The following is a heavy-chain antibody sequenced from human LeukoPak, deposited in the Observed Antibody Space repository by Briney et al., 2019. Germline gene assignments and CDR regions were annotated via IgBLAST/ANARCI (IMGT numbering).Heavy chain of an antibody. CDR1: GGSVSSGGYS. D-gene: IGHD3-10*01. CDR2: IYDSGST. V-gene: IGHV4-30-2*01. CDR3: ARYGGSGTYFFDY. J-gene: IGHJ4*02. Sequence: SETLSLTCAVSGGSVSSGGYSWSWIRQPPGKGLEWIGYIYDSGSTYYNPSLKSRVTISLDRSKNQFSLKLSSVTAADTAVYYCARYGGSGTYFFDYWGQGNLVTVSS.